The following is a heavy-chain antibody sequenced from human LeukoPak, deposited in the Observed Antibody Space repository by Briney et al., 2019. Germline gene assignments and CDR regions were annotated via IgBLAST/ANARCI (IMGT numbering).Heavy chain of an antibody. J-gene: IGHJ4*02. D-gene: IGHD3-16*01. CDR1: GFPFTSYW. CDR3: GRIFNIWGTFQNT. CDR2: INDDGSEK. V-gene: IGHV3-7*01. Sequence: GGSLRLSCAASGFPFTSYWMVWVRQAPGKGLEWVANINDDGSEKNYLESLKGRFTISRDNANNSVSLHMTALRAEDTAIYYCGRIFNIWGTFQNTWGQGTQVTVSS.